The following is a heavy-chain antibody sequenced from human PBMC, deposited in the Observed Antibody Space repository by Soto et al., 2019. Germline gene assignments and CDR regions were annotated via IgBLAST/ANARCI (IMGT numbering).Heavy chain of an antibody. J-gene: IGHJ6*02. D-gene: IGHD6-13*01. CDR3: VKNDPPVEQQLVRFSYYGMDV. Sequence: GGSLRLSCSASGLTFSSYAMHWVRQAPGKGLEYVSAISSNGGSTYYADSVKGRFTISRDNSKNTLYLQMSSLRAEDTAVYYCVKNDPPVEQQLVRFSYYGMDVWGQGTTVTVSS. V-gene: IGHV3-64D*06. CDR2: ISSNGGST. CDR1: GLTFSSYA.